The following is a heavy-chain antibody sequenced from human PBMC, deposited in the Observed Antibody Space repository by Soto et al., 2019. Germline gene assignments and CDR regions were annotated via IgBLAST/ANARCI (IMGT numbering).Heavy chain of an antibody. V-gene: IGHV3-21*01. J-gene: IGHJ6*02. Sequence: GGSLRLSCAASGFTFSSYSMNWVRQAPGKGLEWVSSISSSSSYIYYADSVKGRFTISRDNAKNSLYLQMNSLRAEDTAVYYCARAEAARLYLGMDVWGQGTTVTVSS. D-gene: IGHD6-6*01. CDR2: ISSSSSYI. CDR1: GFTFSSYS. CDR3: ARAEAARLYLGMDV.